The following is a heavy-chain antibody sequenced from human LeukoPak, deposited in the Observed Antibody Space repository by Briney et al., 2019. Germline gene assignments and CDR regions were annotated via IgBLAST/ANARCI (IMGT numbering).Heavy chain of an antibody. Sequence: GGSLRLSCAASGFTFSSYGMHWVRQAPGKGLEWVAFIRYDGSNKYYADSVKGRFTISRDNSKNTLYLQMNSLRAEDTAVYYCSNCEHEEWELISFDYWGQGTLVTVSS. J-gene: IGHJ4*02. CDR2: IRYDGSNK. D-gene: IGHD1-26*01. V-gene: IGHV3-30*02. CDR3: SNCEHEEWELISFDY. CDR1: GFTFSSYG.